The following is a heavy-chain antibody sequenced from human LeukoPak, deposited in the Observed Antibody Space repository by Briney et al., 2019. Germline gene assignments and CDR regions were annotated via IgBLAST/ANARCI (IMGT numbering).Heavy chain of an antibody. V-gene: IGHV3-21*01. D-gene: IGHD2-2*01. CDR1: GFTFSSYS. CDR3: ARDSRPLDGVVPAAMIYYGMDV. J-gene: IGHJ6*02. CDR2: ISSSSSYI. Sequence: GGSLRLSCAASGFTFSSYSMNWVRQAPGKGLEWVSSISSSSSYIYYADSVKGRFTISRDNAKNSLYLQMNSLRAEDTAVYYCARDSRPLDGVVPAAMIYYGMDVWGQGTTVTVSS.